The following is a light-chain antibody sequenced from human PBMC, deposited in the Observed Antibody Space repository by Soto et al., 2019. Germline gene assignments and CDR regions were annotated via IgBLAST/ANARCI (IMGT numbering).Light chain of an antibody. Sequence: QSVLSQPPSASGSPGQSVTISCTGTSSDVGGYNYVSWYQQHPGKAPKLMIYKVSKRPSGVPDRFSGSKSGNTASLTVSGLQAEDDSDYYCSSYAGSNNVVFGGGTQLTVL. CDR3: SSYAGSNNVV. CDR2: KVS. J-gene: IGLJ2*01. V-gene: IGLV2-8*01. CDR1: SSDVGGYNY.